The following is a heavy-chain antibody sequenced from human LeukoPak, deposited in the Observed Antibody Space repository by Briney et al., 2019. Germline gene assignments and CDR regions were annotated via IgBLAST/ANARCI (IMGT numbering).Heavy chain of an antibody. CDR1: GFTFDDYA. D-gene: IGHD3-22*01. J-gene: IGHJ4*02. CDR3: AREHSSDWSDDYFDY. CDR2: ISWNSATI. V-gene: IGHV3-9*01. Sequence: GGSLRLSCAASGFTFDDYAMHWVRQTPGKGLEWVSHISWNSATIEYADSVKGRFTISRDNAKNSLYLQMNSLRAEDTAVYFCAREHSSDWSDDYFDYWGQGTVVTVSS.